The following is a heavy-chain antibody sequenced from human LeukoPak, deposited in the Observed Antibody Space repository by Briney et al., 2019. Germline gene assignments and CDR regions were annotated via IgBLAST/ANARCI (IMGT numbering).Heavy chain of an antibody. V-gene: IGHV3-21*01. J-gene: IGHJ4*02. D-gene: IGHD3-10*01. CDR2: ISSSSSYI. CDR3: AVTRGITMVRGVTYYFDY. CDR1: GFTFSSYS. Sequence: GGSLRLSCAASGFTFSSYSMNWVRQAPGKGLEWVSSISSSSSYIYYADSVKGRFTISRDNAKDSLYLQMNSLRAEDTAVYYCAVTRGITMVRGVTYYFDYWGQGTLVTVSS.